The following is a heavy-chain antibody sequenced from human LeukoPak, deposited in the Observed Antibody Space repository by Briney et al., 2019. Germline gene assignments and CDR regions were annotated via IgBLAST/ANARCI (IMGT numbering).Heavy chain of an antibody. J-gene: IGHJ6*04. V-gene: IGHV3-74*01. CDR2: IEGDGTGT. CDR1: GFTFSDNW. Sequence: PGGSLRLSCAASGFTFSDNWMHWVRQAPRKGLVWVSRIEGDGTGTVYADSVKGRFTISRDNAKNTLYLQMNSLRAEDTAVYYCTRDYYYRMDVWGKGTTVTVSS. CDR3: TRDYYYRMDV.